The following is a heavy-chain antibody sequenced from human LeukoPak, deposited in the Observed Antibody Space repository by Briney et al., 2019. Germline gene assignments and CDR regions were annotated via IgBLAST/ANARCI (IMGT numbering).Heavy chain of an antibody. CDR1: GGSISSYY. CDR3: ARDSVSSSWYGYYYYYMDV. Sequence: PSETLSLTRTVSGGSISSYYWSWIRQPAGKGLEWIGRIYTSGSTNYNPSLKSRVTMSVDTSKNQFSLKLSSVTAADTAVYYCARDSVSSSWYGYYYYYMDVWGKGTTVTVSS. D-gene: IGHD6-13*01. V-gene: IGHV4-4*07. CDR2: IYTSGST. J-gene: IGHJ6*03.